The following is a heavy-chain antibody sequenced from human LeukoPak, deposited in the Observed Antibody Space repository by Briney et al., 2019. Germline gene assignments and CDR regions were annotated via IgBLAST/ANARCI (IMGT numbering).Heavy chain of an antibody. D-gene: IGHD2-21*02. CDR2: ISGGGGNT. J-gene: IGHJ4*02. CDR3: AKAYCGGDCYGHFDY. CDR1: GFTFSSYG. Sequence: GGSLRLSCAAPGFTFSSYGMNWVRQAPGKGLERVSTISGGGGNTYYADSVKGRFTISRDNSKNTLYLQMNSLRAEDTAVYYCAKAYCGGDCYGHFDYWGQGTLVTVSS. V-gene: IGHV3-23*01.